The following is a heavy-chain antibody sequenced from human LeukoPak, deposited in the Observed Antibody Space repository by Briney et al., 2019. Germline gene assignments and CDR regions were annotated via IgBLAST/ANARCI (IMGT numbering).Heavy chain of an antibody. D-gene: IGHD2-2*01. J-gene: IGHJ6*02. CDR3: ARYNCSSTSCYSMSYYYYGMDV. CDR1: GGSISSSNW. CDR2: IYHSGST. V-gene: IGHV4-4*02. Sequence: ASGTLSLTCAVSGGSISSSNWWSWVRQPPGKGLEWIGEIYHSGSTNYNPSLKSRVTISVDKSKNQFSLKLSSVTAADTAVYYCARYNCSSTSCYSMSYYYYGMDVWGQGTTVTVS.